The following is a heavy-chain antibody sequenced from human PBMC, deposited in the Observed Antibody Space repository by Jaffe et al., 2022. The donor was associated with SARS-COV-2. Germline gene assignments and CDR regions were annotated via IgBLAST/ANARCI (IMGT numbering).Heavy chain of an antibody. CDR2: IKSKTDGGTT. J-gene: IGHJ4*02. Sequence: EVQLVESGGGLVKPGGSLRLSCAASGFTFSNAWMSWVRQAPGKGLEWVGRIKSKTDGGTTDYAAPVKGRFTISRDDSKNTLYLQMNSLKTEDTAVYYCTTATYYYDSSGYYYFDYWGQGTLVTVSS. V-gene: IGHV3-15*01. D-gene: IGHD3-22*01. CDR1: GFTFSNAW. CDR3: TTATYYYDSSGYYYFDY.